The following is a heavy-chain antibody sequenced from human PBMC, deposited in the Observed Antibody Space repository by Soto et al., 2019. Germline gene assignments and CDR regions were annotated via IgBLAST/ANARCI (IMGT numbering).Heavy chain of an antibody. J-gene: IGHJ4*02. D-gene: IGHD6-19*01. CDR1: GGSFSDYY. CDR2: INHSGST. Sequence: PSETLSLTCAVYGGSFSDYYWSWIRQPPGKGLEWIGEINHSGSTNYNPSLKSRGTISVDTSKNQFSLKLSSVTAADTAVYYCARGGRYSSGWYVPRTDYWGQGTLVTVSS. CDR3: ARGGRYSSGWYVPRTDY. V-gene: IGHV4-34*01.